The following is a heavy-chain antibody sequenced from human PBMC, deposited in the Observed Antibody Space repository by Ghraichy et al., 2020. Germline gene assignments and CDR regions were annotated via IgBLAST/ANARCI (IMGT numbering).Heavy chain of an antibody. J-gene: IGHJ4*02. CDR3: ARGGIVRTPADY. Sequence: GGSLRLSCAASGFTFSGHWMTWVRQAPGKGLEWVAHINEDGSEKTYVDSVKGRFTLSRDNAKNSLYLQMNSLKAEDTAVYYCARGGIVRTPADYWGQGTLVSIAS. CDR2: INEDGSEK. V-gene: IGHV3-7*04. D-gene: IGHD2/OR15-2a*01. CDR1: GFTFSGHW.